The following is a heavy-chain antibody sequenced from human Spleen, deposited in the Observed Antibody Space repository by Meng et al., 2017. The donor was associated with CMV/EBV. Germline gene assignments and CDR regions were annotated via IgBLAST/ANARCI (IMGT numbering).Heavy chain of an antibody. CDR2: ISAYNGNT. CDR3: AASGAVAGALDY. D-gene: IGHD6-19*01. J-gene: IGHJ4*02. V-gene: IGHV1-18*01. CDR1: GYTFTSYG. Sequence: QVQLVQCGAGVKKPGASVKVSCNASGYTFTSYGSSWVRQAPGQGLEWMGWISAYNGNTNYAQKLQGRVTMTTDTSTSTAYMELRSLRSDDTAVYYCAASGAVAGALDYWGQGTLVTVSS.